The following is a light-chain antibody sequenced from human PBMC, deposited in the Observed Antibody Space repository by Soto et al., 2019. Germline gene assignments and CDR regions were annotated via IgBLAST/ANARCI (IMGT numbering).Light chain of an antibody. CDR2: DAS. V-gene: IGKV1-5*01. CDR3: QEYTTYSRT. CDR1: QSISSW. Sequence: DIQMTQSPSTLSASVGDRVTITCRASQSISSWLAWYQQKPGKAPKVLIYDASTLESGVPSRFSGGGSGTEFTLTITCLQPDDFATYYXQEYTTYSRTFGQGTKVEVK. J-gene: IGKJ1*01.